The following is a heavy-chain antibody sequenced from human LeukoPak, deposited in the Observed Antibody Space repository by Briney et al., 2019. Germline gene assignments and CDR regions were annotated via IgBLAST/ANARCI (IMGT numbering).Heavy chain of an antibody. D-gene: IGHD2-2*01. CDR2: IIPILGIA. CDR1: GGTFSSYT. Sequence: SVKVSCKASGGTFSSYTISWVRQAPGQGLEWMGRIIPILGIANYAQKFQGRVTITADKSTSAAYMELSSLRSEDTAVYYCARVPGYCSSTSCSDWYFDLWGRGTLVTVSS. J-gene: IGHJ2*01. V-gene: IGHV1-69*02. CDR3: ARVPGYCSSTSCSDWYFDL.